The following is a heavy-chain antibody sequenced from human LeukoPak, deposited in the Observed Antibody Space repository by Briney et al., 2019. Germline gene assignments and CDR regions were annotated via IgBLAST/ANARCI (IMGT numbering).Heavy chain of an antibody. CDR1: GYTFTSYG. CDR3: ARGYYYDSSGYSDAFDI. CDR2: VSAYNGNT. V-gene: IGHV1-18*01. J-gene: IGHJ3*02. Sequence: ASVKVSCKASGYTFTSYGISWVRQAPGQGLEWVGWVSAYNGNTNYAQKLQGRVTMTTDTSTSTAYMELRSLRSDDTAVYYCARGYYYDSSGYSDAFDIWGQGTMVTVSS. D-gene: IGHD3-22*01.